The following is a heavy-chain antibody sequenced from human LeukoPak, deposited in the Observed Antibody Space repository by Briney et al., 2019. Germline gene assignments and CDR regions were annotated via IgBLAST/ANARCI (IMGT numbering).Heavy chain of an antibody. CDR1: GGSISSSSYY. CDR2: IYYSGST. D-gene: IGHD3-10*01. Sequence: SETLSLTCTVSGGSISSSSYYWGWIRQPPGRGLEWIGSIYYSGSTYYNPSLKSRVTISVDTSKNQFSLKLSSVTAADTAVYYCARQSQGITMVRGVIYYWGQGTLVTVSS. V-gene: IGHV4-39*01. CDR3: ARQSQGITMVRGVIYY. J-gene: IGHJ4*02.